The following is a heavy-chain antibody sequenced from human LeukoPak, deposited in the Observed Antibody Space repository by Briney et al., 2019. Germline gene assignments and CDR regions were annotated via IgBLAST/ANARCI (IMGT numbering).Heavy chain of an antibody. CDR2: IYYSGST. CDR3: ARRDYDILTGYYSEELFDY. Sequence: SETLSLTCTVSGGSISSYYWSWIRQPPGKGLEWIGYIYYSGSTNYNPSLKSRVTISVDTSKNQFSLKLSSVTAADTAVYYCARRDYDILTGYYSEELFDYWGQGTLVTVSS. J-gene: IGHJ4*02. CDR1: GGSISSYY. V-gene: IGHV4-59*01. D-gene: IGHD3-9*01.